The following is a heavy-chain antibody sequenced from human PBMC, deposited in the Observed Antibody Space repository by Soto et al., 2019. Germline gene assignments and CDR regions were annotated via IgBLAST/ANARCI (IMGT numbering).Heavy chain of an antibody. CDR3: AKDLGGGKQLGRDYYYYGMDV. CDR1: GFTFSSYG. CDR2: ISYDESHK. D-gene: IGHD6-6*01. J-gene: IGHJ6*02. Sequence: GGSLRLSCAASGFTFSSYGMHWVRQAPGKGLEWVTVISYDESHKYYADSVKGRFTISRDNSKNTLYLQMNSLRAEDTAVYYCAKDLGGGKQLGRDYYYYGMDVWGQGTTVTVSS. V-gene: IGHV3-30*18.